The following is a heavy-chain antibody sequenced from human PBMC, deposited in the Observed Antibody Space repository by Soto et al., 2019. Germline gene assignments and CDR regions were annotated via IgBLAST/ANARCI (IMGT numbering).Heavy chain of an antibody. V-gene: IGHV3-53*01. CDR3: ARVTGGDYFDY. Sequence: GGSLRLSCAASGFTVSSNYTSWVRQAPGKGLEWVSLIYSGGSTYYADSVKGRFTISRDNSKKTLYLQMNSLRAEDTAVYYCARVTGGDYFDYWGQGTLVTVSS. J-gene: IGHJ4*02. D-gene: IGHD4-17*01. CDR2: IYSGGST. CDR1: GFTVSSNY.